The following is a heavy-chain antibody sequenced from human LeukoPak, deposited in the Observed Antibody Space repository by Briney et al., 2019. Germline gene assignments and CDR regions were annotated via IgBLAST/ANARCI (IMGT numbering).Heavy chain of an antibody. CDR3: GRVGRGATVVTRGGGRDETKTFDY. J-gene: IGHJ4*02. D-gene: IGHD4-23*01. CDR2: IYYSGST. CDR1: GGSISSHY. V-gene: IGHV4-59*11. Sequence: SETLSLTCTVSGGSISSHYWSWIRQPPGKGREWIGYIYYSGSTNYNPSLKSRVTIAVDTSKNQFPGKRSSVTAADTAVYYCGRVGRGATVVTRGGGRDETKTFDYWGQGTLVTVSS.